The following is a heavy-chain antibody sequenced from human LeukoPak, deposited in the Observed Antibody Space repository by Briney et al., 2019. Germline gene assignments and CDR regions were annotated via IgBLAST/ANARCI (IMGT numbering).Heavy chain of an antibody. Sequence: PGGSLSLSCAASGFTFDSYAMSWVRQAPGKGLEWVSAVSRLGGTTYYADSAKGRFTISRDNSNNTVYLQMNSLRVGDTALYYCVKHVGSRWSNNRFDPWGQGTLVTVS. V-gene: IGHV3-23*01. CDR1: GFTFDSYA. CDR3: VKHVGSRWSNNRFDP. D-gene: IGHD6-13*01. CDR2: VSRLGGTT. J-gene: IGHJ5*02.